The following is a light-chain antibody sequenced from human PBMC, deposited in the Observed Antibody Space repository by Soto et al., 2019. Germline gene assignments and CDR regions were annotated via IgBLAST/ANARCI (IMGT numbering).Light chain of an antibody. CDR1: SSDVGAYNY. V-gene: IGLV2-14*01. Sequence: QSALTQPASVSGSPGQSITISCTGTSSDVGAYNYVSWYQQHPGEAPKLIIYGVTNRPSGVSYRFSGSKSDYTASLTISGLQDEDEADYYCSSYTTSFFYVFGAGTKVTVL. J-gene: IGLJ1*01. CDR2: GVT. CDR3: SSYTTSFFYV.